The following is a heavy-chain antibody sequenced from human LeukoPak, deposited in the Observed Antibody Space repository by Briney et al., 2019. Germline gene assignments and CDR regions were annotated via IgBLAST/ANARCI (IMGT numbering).Heavy chain of an antibody. CDR3: AKDGSSGIAATADAFDI. J-gene: IGHJ3*02. Sequence: PGGSLRLSCAASGFTFSTYAMSWVRQAPGKGLELVSTISGSGSNTYYADSVKGRFTISRDNSNSTLYLQMNSLRAEDTAIYYCAKDGSSGIAATADAFDIWGQGTMVTVSS. D-gene: IGHD6-13*01. V-gene: IGHV3-23*01. CDR2: ISGSGSNT. CDR1: GFTFSTYA.